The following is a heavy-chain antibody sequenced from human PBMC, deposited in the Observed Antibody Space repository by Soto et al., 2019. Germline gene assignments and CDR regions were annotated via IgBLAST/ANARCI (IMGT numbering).Heavy chain of an antibody. Sequence: QVELVQSVAEVKTPGSSVKVSCQASEDTFRNYAISWVRQAPGQGLEWMGGIIPIFGTANYAQKFQGRVTITADTSENTVYLELSSLRSEDTAVYYCASTKYDSSAYYYWYLGLWGRGTLSTVSS. CDR3: ASTKYDSSAYYYWYLGL. D-gene: IGHD3-22*01. CDR1: EDTFRNYA. J-gene: IGHJ2*01. CDR2: IIPIFGTA. V-gene: IGHV1-69*06.